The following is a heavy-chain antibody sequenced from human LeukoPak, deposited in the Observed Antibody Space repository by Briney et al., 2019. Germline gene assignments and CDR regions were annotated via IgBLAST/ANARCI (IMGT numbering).Heavy chain of an antibody. J-gene: IGHJ5*02. V-gene: IGHV4-30-2*01. D-gene: IGHD3-10*01. CDR1: GGSISSGGYS. CDR2: IYHSGST. Sequence: SETLSLTCAVSGGSISSGGYSWSWIRQPPGKGLEWIGYIYHSGSTYYNSSVKSRVTISIDRSKNQFSLKLSSVTAADTAVYYCARDSQGSGSYYNPKGSWFDPWGQGTLVTVSS. CDR3: ARDSQGSGSYYNPKGSWFDP.